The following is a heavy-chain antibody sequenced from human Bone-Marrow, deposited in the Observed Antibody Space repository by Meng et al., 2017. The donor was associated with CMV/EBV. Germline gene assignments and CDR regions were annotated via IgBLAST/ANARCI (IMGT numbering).Heavy chain of an antibody. CDR2: IYYSGST. J-gene: IGHJ6*02. V-gene: IGHV4-61*01. CDR1: GGSVSSGSYY. CDR3: ARDRLYCSSTSCPKINYYYGMDV. D-gene: IGHD2-2*01. Sequence: SETLSLTCTVSGGSVSSGSYYWSWIRQPPGKGLEWIGYIYYSGSTNYNPSLKSRVTISVDTSKNQFSLKLSSVTAADTAVYYCARDRLYCSSTSCPKINYYYGMDVWGQGTTGTVSS.